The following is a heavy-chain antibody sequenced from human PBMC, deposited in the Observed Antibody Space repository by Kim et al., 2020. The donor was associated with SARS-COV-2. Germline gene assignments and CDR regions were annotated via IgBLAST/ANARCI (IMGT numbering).Heavy chain of an antibody. CDR3: AKDGCNDYADQNDF. V-gene: IGHV3-23*01. Sequence: GGSLRLSCAASGFTFSRYAMSWVRQAPGKGLEWVSTISGSGGRTYYAHSVKGRFTISRDNSKNTLYLQMNSLRAEDTAVYYCAKDGCNDYADQNDFWGQGDLVTVSS. CDR1: GFTFSRYA. J-gene: IGHJ4*02. D-gene: IGHD4-17*01. CDR2: ISGSGGRT.